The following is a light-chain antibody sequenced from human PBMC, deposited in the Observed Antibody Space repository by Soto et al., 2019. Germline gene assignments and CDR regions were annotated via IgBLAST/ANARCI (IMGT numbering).Light chain of an antibody. V-gene: IGKV1-5*03. CDR3: QQYNSYSRA. J-gene: IGKJ1*01. Sequence: DIQMTQSPSTLSGSVGDRVTITCRASQTISSWLAWYQQKPGKAPKLLIYEASTLKSGVPSRFSGSGSGTEFTLTISSLQPDDFATYYCQQYNSYSRAFGQGTKVDIK. CDR2: EAS. CDR1: QTISSW.